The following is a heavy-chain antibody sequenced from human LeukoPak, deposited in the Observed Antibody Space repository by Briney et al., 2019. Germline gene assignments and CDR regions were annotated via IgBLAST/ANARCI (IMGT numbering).Heavy chain of an antibody. CDR1: GSMSNHF. D-gene: IGHD4-23*01. J-gene: IGHJ5*02. Sequence: SETLSLTCTVFGSMSNHFWSWIRQPPGKGLEWIGYIYDSGATDYNPSLKSRVTMSVDTSANQFSLKLSSVTAADTAVYYCATTYGGNSVNNWFDPWGQGTLVTVSS. V-gene: IGHV4-59*11. CDR2: IYDSGAT. CDR3: ATTYGGNSVNNWFDP.